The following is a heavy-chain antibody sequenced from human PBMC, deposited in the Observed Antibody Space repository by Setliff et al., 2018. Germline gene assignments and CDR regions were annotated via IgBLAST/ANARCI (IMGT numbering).Heavy chain of an antibody. D-gene: IGHD2-15*01. CDR2: ISTYNGKT. J-gene: IGHJ4*02. CDR1: GYIFTSYG. V-gene: IGHV1-18*01. Sequence: ASVKVSCKASGYIFTSYGFSWVRQAPGQGLEWMGWISTYNGKTNYAQKFHGRVTITRDTSASTVYMELSSLRYEDTAIYYCANAEVVVAPWGQGTLVTVSS. CDR3: ANAEVVVAP.